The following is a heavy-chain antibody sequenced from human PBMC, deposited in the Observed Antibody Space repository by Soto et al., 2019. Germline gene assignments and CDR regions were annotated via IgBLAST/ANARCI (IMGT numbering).Heavy chain of an antibody. CDR2: ISSSSSTI. Sequence: GRSLRLSCAASGFTFSSYSMHWDRQDTGKGPERVSYISSSSSTIYYADSVKGRFTISRDNTKNTLYLQMNSLRDEDTAVYYCARDNYNFWSSLSYGMDVWGQGTTVTVSS. V-gene: IGHV3-48*02. D-gene: IGHD3-3*01. CDR1: GFTFSSYS. J-gene: IGHJ6*02. CDR3: ARDNYNFWSSLSYGMDV.